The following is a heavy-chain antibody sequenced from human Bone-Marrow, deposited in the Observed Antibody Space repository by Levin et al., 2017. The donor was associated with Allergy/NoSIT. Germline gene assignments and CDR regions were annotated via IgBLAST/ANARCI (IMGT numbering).Heavy chain of an antibody. D-gene: IGHD3-22*01. CDR1: GFSLTTTGVG. J-gene: IGHJ4*02. V-gene: IGHV2-5*02. Sequence: SGPTLVKPTQTLTLTCTFSGFSLTTTGVGVGWIRQPPGKALEWLAVIYWDNDKRYSPSLKSGLTISKDTSKNQVVLTMTNVDPVDTATYYCARRKNYYDGGFYGGAVDYWGQGTLVTVSS. CDR3: ARRKNYYDGGFYGGAVDY. CDR2: IYWDNDK.